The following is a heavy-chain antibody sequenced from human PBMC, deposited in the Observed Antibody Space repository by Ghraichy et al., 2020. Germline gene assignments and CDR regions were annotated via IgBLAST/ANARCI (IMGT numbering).Heavy chain of an antibody. CDR1: GFTFSSYA. V-gene: IGHV3-64D*06. Sequence: GGSLRLSCSASGFTFSSYAMHWVRQAPGKGLEYVSAISSNGGSTYYADSVKGRFTISRDNSKNTLYLQMSSLRAEDTAVYYCVKDPRTSPYGDYFAGAFDIWGQGTMVTVSS. CDR2: ISSNGGST. D-gene: IGHD4-17*01. CDR3: VKDPRTSPYGDYFAGAFDI. J-gene: IGHJ3*02.